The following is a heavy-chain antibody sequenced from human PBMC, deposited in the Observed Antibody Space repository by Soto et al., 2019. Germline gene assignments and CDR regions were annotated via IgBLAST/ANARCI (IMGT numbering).Heavy chain of an antibody. CDR3: AKAELMVYAWYYFDY. CDR1: GFTFSSYA. D-gene: IGHD2-8*01. Sequence: HPGGSLRLSCAASGFTFSSYAMSWVRQAPGKGLEWVSAISGSGGSTYYADSVKGRFTISRDNSKNTLYLQMNSLRAEDTAVYYCAKAELMVYAWYYFDYWGQGTLVTVSS. J-gene: IGHJ4*02. V-gene: IGHV3-23*01. CDR2: ISGSGGST.